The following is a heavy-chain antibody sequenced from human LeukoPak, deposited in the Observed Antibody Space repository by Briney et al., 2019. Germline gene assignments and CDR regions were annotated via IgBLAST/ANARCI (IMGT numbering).Heavy chain of an antibody. CDR3: ARVNSSSWYGGWYYYYYMDV. V-gene: IGHV4-4*07. J-gene: IGHJ6*03. D-gene: IGHD6-13*01. Sequence: PSETLSLTCTVSGGSISSYYWSWIRQPAGKGLEWIGSIYYSGSTYYNPSLKSRVTISVDTSKNQFSLKLSSVTAADTAVYYCARVNSSSWYGGWYYYYYMDVWGKGTTVTVSS. CDR2: IYYSGST. CDR1: GGSISSYY.